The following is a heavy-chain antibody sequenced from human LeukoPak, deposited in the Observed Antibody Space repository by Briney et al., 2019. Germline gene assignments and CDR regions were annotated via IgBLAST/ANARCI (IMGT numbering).Heavy chain of an antibody. CDR1: GFTFSTYG. D-gene: IGHD2-15*01. Sequence: GGSLRLSCAASGFTFSTYGMHWVRQAPGKGLEWVAVISYDGSNKYYADSVKGRFTISRDNSKNTLYLQMNSLRAEDTAVYYCAKDRVGYCSGGSCYSEAYWFDPWGQGTLVTVSS. CDR3: AKDRVGYCSGGSCYSEAYWFDP. CDR2: ISYDGSNK. V-gene: IGHV3-30*18. J-gene: IGHJ5*02.